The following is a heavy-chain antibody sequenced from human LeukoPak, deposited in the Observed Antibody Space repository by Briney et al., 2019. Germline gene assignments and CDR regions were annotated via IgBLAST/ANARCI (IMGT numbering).Heavy chain of an antibody. CDR2: IKQDGSEK. Sequence: GGSLRLSCAASGFTFXSYXXXXVRXXPXXXXXXXXNIKQDGSEKYYVDSVKGRFTISRDNAKNSLYLQMNSLRAEDTAVYYCAREKVGANPLYYWGQGTLVTVSS. J-gene: IGHJ4*02. D-gene: IGHD1-26*01. CDR1: GFTFXSYX. CDR3: AREKVGANPLYY. V-gene: IGHV3-7*01.